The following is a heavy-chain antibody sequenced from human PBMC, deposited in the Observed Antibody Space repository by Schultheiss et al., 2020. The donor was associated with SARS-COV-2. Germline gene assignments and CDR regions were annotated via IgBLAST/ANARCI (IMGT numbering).Heavy chain of an antibody. Sequence: ASVKVSCKASGGTFSSYAISWVRQAPGQGLEWMGWISAYNGNTNYAQKLQGRVTMTTDTSTSTAYMELRSLRSDDTAVYYCARDLTVTTHNWFDPWGQGTLVTVSS. CDR2: ISAYNGNT. V-gene: IGHV1-18*01. D-gene: IGHD4-17*01. CDR1: GGTFSSYA. CDR3: ARDLTVTTHNWFDP. J-gene: IGHJ5*02.